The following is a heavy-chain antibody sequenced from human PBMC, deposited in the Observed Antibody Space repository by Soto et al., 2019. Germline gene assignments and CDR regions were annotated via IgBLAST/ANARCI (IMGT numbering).Heavy chain of an antibody. J-gene: IGHJ4*02. V-gene: IGHV4-39*01. CDR3: ARLYGFGGFDY. Sequence: SETLSLTCTVSGGSISSSSYYWGWIRQPPGKGLEWIGSIYYSGSTYYNPSLKSRVTISVDTSKNQFSLKLSSVTAADTAVYYCARLYGFGGFDYWGQGTLVTVSS. D-gene: IGHD3-10*01. CDR1: GGSISSSSYY. CDR2: IYYSGST.